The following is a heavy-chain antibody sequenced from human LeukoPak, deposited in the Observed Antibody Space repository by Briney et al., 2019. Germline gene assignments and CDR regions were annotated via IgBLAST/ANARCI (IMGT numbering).Heavy chain of an antibody. J-gene: IGHJ4*02. CDR2: IYSGGST. V-gene: IGHV3-53*04. CDR1: GFTFSNAW. Sequence: QAGGSLRLSCAASGFTFSNAWMGWVRQAPGKGLEWVSVIYSGGSTYYADSVKGRFTISRHNSKNTLYLQMNSLRAEDTAVYYCARAPGPFDYWGRGTLVTVSS. CDR3: ARAPGPFDY.